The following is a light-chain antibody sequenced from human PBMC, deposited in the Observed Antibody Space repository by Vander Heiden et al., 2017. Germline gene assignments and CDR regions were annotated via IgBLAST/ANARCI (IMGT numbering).Light chain of an antibody. V-gene: IGLV1-47*01. Sequence: QSVLTQPPSASGPPGHRVTLSCSGRQPNIGSTLVYWYQQLPGTAPKLLIANNDQRPSGVPDRFSGSRSGISASLAISGLRSEDEADYYCAAWDNSLGRGVFGGGTRLTVL. J-gene: IGLJ3*02. CDR1: QPNIGSTL. CDR3: AAWDNSLGRGV. CDR2: NND.